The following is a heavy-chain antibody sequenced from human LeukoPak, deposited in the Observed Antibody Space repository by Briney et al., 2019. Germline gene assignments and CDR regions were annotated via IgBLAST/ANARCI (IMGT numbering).Heavy chain of an antibody. J-gene: IGHJ4*02. D-gene: IGHD3-16*02. CDR1: GFTFSTYN. V-gene: IGHV3-21*01. CDR3: ARGSFLITFGGFIG. CDR2: ITSSSRYI. Sequence: GGSLRLSCTVSGFTFSTYNMNWVRQAPGKGLEWVSSITSSSRYIYYADSVRGRFTISRDNAKSSLYLQMNSLRAEDTAVYYCARGSFLITFGGFIGWGQGTLVTVSS.